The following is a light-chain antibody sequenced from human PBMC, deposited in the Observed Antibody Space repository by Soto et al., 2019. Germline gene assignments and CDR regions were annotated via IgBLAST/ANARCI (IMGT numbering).Light chain of an antibody. V-gene: IGKV2-30*01. Sequence: DVVMTQSPLSLPVTLGQSASISCRSSQSLVFSNGSTLLRWFHQRPGQSPRRLIYKVSNRDSGVPDRFTGSGSGTDFTLKISRVEAEDVGFYYCMQCTHWLYSFGQGTKLEIK. CDR3: MQCTHWLYS. J-gene: IGKJ2*01. CDR2: KVS. CDR1: QSLVFSNGSTL.